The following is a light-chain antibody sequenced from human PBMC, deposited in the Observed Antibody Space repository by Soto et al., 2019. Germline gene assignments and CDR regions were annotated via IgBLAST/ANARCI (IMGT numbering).Light chain of an antibody. J-gene: IGLJ3*02. Sequence: QSALTQPASVSGSPGQSITISCTGTSSDIGYYDYVSWYQQHPGNAPKLIIYEVNNRPSGVSDRFSGSKSGYTASLTISGLQAEDEADYYCSSYASDNPGMFGGGTKLTVL. V-gene: IGLV2-14*03. CDR2: EVN. CDR1: SSDIGYYDY. CDR3: SSYASDNPGM.